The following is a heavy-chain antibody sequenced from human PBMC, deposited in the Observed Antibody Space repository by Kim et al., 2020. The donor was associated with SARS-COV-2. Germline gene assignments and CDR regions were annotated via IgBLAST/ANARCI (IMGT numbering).Heavy chain of an antibody. V-gene: IGHV1-18*04. Sequence: ASVKVSCKASGYSFISYGISWVRQAPGQGLEWMGWISAYNRNTDYARKLQGRVTMTIDTSTNTAYMDLRSLKSDDTAVYYCTRDGVFGAGIGDYRGQGTMVTVSS. CDR1: GYSFISYG. CDR3: TRDGVFGAGIGDY. D-gene: IGHD6-19*01. J-gene: IGHJ4*02. CDR2: ISAYNRNT.